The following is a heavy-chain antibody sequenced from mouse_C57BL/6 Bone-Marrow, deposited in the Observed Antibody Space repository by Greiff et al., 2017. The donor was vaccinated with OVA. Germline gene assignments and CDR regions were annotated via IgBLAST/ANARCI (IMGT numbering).Heavy chain of an antibody. CDR1: GYTFTSYW. CDR3: ARGDSSGYPWFAY. J-gene: IGHJ3*01. D-gene: IGHD3-2*02. CDR2: IDPSDSYT. Sequence: QVQLQQPGAELVMPGASVKLSCKASGYTFTSYWMHWVKQRPGQGLEWIGEIDPSDSYTNYNQKFKGKSTLTVDKSSSTAYMQLSSLTSEDSAVYYGARGDSSGYPWFAYWGQGTLVTVSA. V-gene: IGHV1-69*01.